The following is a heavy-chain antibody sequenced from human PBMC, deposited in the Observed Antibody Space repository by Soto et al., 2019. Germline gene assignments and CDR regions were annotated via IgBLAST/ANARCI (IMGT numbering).Heavy chain of an antibody. CDR3: ARLSSSGWPIDS. V-gene: IGHV4-31*03. J-gene: IGHJ5*01. Sequence: KTSETLSLTCTVSGGSISSGGYYWNWIRQHPGKGLEWIGYTYYSENTYYNPSLNSRITISADTSKNQFSLKLSSVTAADTAVYYCARLSSSGWPIDSWGHGTLVTVSS. D-gene: IGHD6-19*01. CDR1: GGSISSGGYY. CDR2: TYYSENT.